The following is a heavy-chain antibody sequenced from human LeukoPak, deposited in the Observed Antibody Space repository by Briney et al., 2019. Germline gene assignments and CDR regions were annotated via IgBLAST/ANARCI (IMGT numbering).Heavy chain of an antibody. J-gene: IGHJ6*02. CDR2: XNGRSSTI. Sequence: GGSLRLSCVASGFSFSSYTMNWVRQAPAKGLEWVSYXNGRSSTIYYADSVKGRFTISRDNAKNSLYLQMNSLRAEDTAVYYCARAVATRPNFYDGMDVWGQGTTVTVSS. V-gene: IGHV3-48*04. CDR1: GFSFSSYT. D-gene: IGHD6-6*01. CDR3: ARAVATRPNFYDGMDV.